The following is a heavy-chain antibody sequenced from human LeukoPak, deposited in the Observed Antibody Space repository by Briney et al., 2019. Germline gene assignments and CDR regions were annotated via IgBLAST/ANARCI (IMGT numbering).Heavy chain of an antibody. J-gene: IGHJ4*02. CDR3: AKSGLRWYLNGYFDY. Sequence: SETLSLTCAVYGGSFSGYYWSWIRQPPGKGLEWIGEINHSGSTNYNPSLKSRVTISVDTSKNQFSLKLSSVTAADTAVYYCAKSGLRWYLNGYFDYWGQGTLVTVSS. CDR1: GGSFSGYY. CDR2: INHSGST. V-gene: IGHV4-34*01. D-gene: IGHD4-23*01.